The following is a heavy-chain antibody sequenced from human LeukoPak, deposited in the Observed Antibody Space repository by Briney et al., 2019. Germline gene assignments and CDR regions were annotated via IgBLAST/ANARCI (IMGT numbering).Heavy chain of an antibody. Sequence: PGGSLRLSCAASGFTVSSNYMSWVRQAPGKGLEWVSVIYSGGRTYHADSVKGRFTISRDISKNTLYLQMNSLRAEDTAVYYCARARSGYYPRFFDYWGQGTLVTVSS. CDR3: ARARSGYYPRFFDY. CDR2: IYSGGRT. V-gene: IGHV3-66*01. CDR1: GFTVSSNY. D-gene: IGHD2/OR15-2a*01. J-gene: IGHJ4*02.